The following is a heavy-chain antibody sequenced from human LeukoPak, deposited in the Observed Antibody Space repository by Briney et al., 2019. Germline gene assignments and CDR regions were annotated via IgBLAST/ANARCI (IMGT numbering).Heavy chain of an antibody. CDR2: IYSGGST. Sequence: PGGSLRLSCAASGFTVSSNYMSWVRQAPGKGLEWVSVIYSGGSTYYADSVKGRFTISRDNSKNTMYLQMSSLKAGDTAVYYCARVIRSTGWYVDYWGQGTLVTVSS. D-gene: IGHD6-19*01. CDR1: GFTVSSNY. V-gene: IGHV3-53*01. J-gene: IGHJ4*02. CDR3: ARVIRSTGWYVDY.